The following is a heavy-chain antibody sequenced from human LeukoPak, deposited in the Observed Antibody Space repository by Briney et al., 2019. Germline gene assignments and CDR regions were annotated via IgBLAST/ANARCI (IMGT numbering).Heavy chain of an antibody. CDR2: IYYSGST. Sequence: SETLSLTCTVSGGSISSYYWSWIRQPPGKGLEWIGYIYYSGSTNYNPSLKSRVTISVDTSKNQFSLKLSSVTAADTAVYYCARAWKDRSNSYYYYMDVWGKGTTVTVSS. CDR1: GGSISSYY. J-gene: IGHJ6*03. V-gene: IGHV4-59*01. CDR3: ARAWKDRSNSYYYYMDV. D-gene: IGHD4-11*01.